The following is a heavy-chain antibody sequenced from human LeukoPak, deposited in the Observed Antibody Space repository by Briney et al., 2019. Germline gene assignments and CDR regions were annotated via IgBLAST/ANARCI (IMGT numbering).Heavy chain of an antibody. Sequence: GGSLRLSCAASGFTFSRYSMNWVRQAPGKGLEWVSSIISSSSYINYADSVEGRFTISRDNAKNSLYLQMNSLRAEDTAVYYCARDRHGYYYDSSGYSLHYWGQGTLVTVSS. D-gene: IGHD3-22*01. V-gene: IGHV3-21*01. CDR1: GFTFSRYS. J-gene: IGHJ4*02. CDR2: IISSSSYI. CDR3: ARDRHGYYYDSSGYSLHY.